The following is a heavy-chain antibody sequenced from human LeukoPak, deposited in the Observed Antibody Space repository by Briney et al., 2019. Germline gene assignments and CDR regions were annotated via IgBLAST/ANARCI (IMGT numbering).Heavy chain of an antibody. V-gene: IGHV1-2*02. CDR1: GYTFTGYY. CDR3: ARSYAITMVRGVTSLSYDY. D-gene: IGHD3-10*01. J-gene: IGHJ4*02. Sequence: ASVKVSCKASGYTFTGYYMHWVRQAPGQGLEWMGWINPNSGGTNYAQKFQGRVTMTRDTSISTAYMELSGLRADDTAVYYCARSYAITMVRGVTSLSYDYWGQGTLVTVSS. CDR2: INPNSGGT.